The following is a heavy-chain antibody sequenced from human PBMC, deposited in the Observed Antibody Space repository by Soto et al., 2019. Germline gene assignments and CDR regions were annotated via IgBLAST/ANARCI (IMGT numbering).Heavy chain of an antibody. CDR3: ARDRGGSYYEINAFDI. D-gene: IGHD1-26*01. CDR2: INHSGST. V-gene: IGHV4-34*01. CDR1: GGSFSGYY. J-gene: IGHJ3*02. Sequence: ASETLSLTCAVYGGSFSGYYWSWIRQPPGKGLEWIGEINHSGSTNYNPSLKSRVTISVDTSKNQFSLKLSSVTAADTAVYYCARDRGGSYYEINAFDIWGQGTMVTVSS.